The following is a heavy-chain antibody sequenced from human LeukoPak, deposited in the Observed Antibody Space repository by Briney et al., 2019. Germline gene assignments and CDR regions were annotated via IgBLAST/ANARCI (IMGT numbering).Heavy chain of an antibody. CDR2: IYYSGSN. D-gene: IGHD2-15*01. V-gene: IGHV4-31*03. J-gene: IGHJ3*02. CDR3: AGCSGGSPIDAFHI. CDR1: GGSINSGAYC. Sequence: SETLSLTCTVSGGSINSGAYCWSWGRQQPGKGREWVGYIYYSGSNYYNPSLKSRVTISVDTSKNQFSLKLSSMTAADTAVYYCAGCSGGSPIDAFHIWGQGTMVTVSS.